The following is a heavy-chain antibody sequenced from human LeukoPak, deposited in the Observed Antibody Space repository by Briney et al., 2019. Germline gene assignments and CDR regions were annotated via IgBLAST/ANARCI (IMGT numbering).Heavy chain of an antibody. CDR1: GFTFTSSA. CDR2: IVVGSGNT. CDR3: ARAGSDYCGGDCPKFDY. J-gene: IGHJ4*02. V-gene: IGHV1-58*01. Sequence: TSVKVSCKASGFTFTSSAVQWVRQARGQRLEWIGWIVVGSGNTNYAQKFQERVTITRDMSTSTAYMELSSLRSEDTAVYYCARAGSDYCGGDCPKFDYWGQGTLVTVSS. D-gene: IGHD2-21*02.